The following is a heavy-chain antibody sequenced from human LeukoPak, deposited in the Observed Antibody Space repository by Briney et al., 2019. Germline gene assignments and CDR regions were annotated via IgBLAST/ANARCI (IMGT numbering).Heavy chain of an antibody. CDR1: GFTFSSYV. J-gene: IGHJ5*02. CDR3: AKTNYYGSGSYYIRSGWFDP. V-gene: IGHV3-23*01. CDR2: VRGSGGST. Sequence: GGSLRLSCAASGFTFSSYVMSWVRQAPGKGLEWVSAVRGSGGSTYYADSVKGRFTISRDNSKNTLYLQMNSLRAEDTAVYYCAKTNYYGSGSYYIRSGWFDPWGQGTLVTVSS. D-gene: IGHD3-10*01.